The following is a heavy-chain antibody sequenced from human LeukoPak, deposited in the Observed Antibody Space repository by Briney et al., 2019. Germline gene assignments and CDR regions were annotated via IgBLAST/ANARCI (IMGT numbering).Heavy chain of an antibody. V-gene: IGHV3-30-3*01. CDR1: GFTLSIYT. Sequence: PGRSLRLSCAPSGFTLSIYTMHWVRHAPGKGLEWVAVISYDGSNKYYADSVKGRFTTSRDNSKNTLYLQMNRLRAESTAGYYCVRDASQTLQSYFDYWGQGTLVTVSS. D-gene: IGHD2-15*01. J-gene: IGHJ4*02. CDR2: ISYDGSNK. CDR3: VRDASQTLQSYFDY.